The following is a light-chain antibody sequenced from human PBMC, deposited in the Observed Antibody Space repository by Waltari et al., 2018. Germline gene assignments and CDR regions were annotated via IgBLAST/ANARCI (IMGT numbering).Light chain of an antibody. CDR1: TTDLGSYNY. CDR3: CSYAGSYTWV. V-gene: IGLV2-11*01. Sequence: SALTQPRSVSGSPGQSVTISCTGTTTDLGSYNYVSWYQQHPGKAPKLIILDVTKRPSGVPDRLSGSKSGNPASLTISGLRAEDEAEYYCCSYAGSYTWVFGGGTKLTVV. J-gene: IGLJ3*02. CDR2: DVT.